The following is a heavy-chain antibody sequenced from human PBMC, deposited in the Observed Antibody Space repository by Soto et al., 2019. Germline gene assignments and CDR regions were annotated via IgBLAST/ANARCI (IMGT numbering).Heavy chain of an antibody. CDR3: ARGPNWFDP. Sequence: ASETLSLTCAVPCGXISSGGFPRSWIRQPPGKGLEWIGYIYHSGSTYYNPSLKSRVTISVDRSKNQFSLKLSSVTAADTAVYYCARGPNWFDPWGQGTLVTVSS. CDR1: CGXISSGGFP. V-gene: IGHV4-30-2*01. CDR2: IYHSGST. J-gene: IGHJ5*02.